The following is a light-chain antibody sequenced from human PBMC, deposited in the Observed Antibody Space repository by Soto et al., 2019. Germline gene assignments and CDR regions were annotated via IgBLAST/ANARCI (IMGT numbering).Light chain of an antibody. CDR3: LQHDSFPYT. CDR2: AAS. V-gene: IGKV1-17*01. CDR1: QDVRSD. J-gene: IGKJ2*01. Sequence: DIQMTQSPSSLSASVGHTVTITCRASQDVRSDLGWYQHKPGKAPKRLIYAASRLQGGVPSRFSGSGSGTEFTLTIGSLQPEDSATYYCLQHDSFPYTCGQGTRLEI.